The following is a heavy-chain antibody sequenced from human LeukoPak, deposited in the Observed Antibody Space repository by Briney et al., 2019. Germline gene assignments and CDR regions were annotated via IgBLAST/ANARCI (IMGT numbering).Heavy chain of an antibody. CDR3: ARVGYCSSTSCYRPLNYYYYMDV. V-gene: IGHV1-46*01. CDR1: GYTFTSYY. J-gene: IGHJ6*03. Sequence: GASVKVSCKASGYTFTSYYMHWVRQAPGQGLEWMGIINPSGGSTSYAQKFQGRVTMTRDTSTSTVCMELSSLRSEDTAVYYCARVGYCSSTSCYRPLNYYYYMDVWDKGTTVTVSS. CDR2: INPSGGST. D-gene: IGHD2-2*01.